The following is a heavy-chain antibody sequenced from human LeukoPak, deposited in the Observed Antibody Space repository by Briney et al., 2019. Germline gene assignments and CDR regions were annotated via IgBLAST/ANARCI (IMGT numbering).Heavy chain of an antibody. CDR3: ARDDELLQDY. Sequence: TGRSLRLSCAASGFTFSNYAMHWVRQAPGKGLEWVAVISYDGSNKYYADSVKGRFTISRDNSKNTLYLQMNSLRAEDTAVYYCARDDELLQDYWGQGTLVTVSS. D-gene: IGHD1-26*01. V-gene: IGHV3-30*04. J-gene: IGHJ4*02. CDR2: ISYDGSNK. CDR1: GFTFSNYA.